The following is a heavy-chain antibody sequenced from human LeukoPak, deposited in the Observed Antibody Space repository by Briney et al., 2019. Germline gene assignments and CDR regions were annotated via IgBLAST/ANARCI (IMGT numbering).Heavy chain of an antibody. CDR2: ISSDGKYI. V-gene: IGHV3-21*04. D-gene: IGHD3-16*01. CDR3: ARDMDKLGDYYGMDV. CDR1: GFTFNTYS. J-gene: IGHJ6*02. Sequence: PGGSLRLSCAASGFTFNTYSMNWVRQAPGKGLEWVSAISSDGKYIYYPDSVKGRFTVSRDNAKNSLYLQMNSLRAEDTAVYYCARDMDKLGDYYGMDVWGQGTTVVVSS.